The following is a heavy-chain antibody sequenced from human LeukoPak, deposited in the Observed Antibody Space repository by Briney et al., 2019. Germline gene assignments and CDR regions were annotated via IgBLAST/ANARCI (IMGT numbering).Heavy chain of an antibody. Sequence: GGSLRLSCAVSGFTFSRYGMHWVRQTPGKGLEWVAYIRKDGSDKYYADSVKGRFTISRDNAKNSLYLQMNSLRAEDTAVYYCASHYYGSGKFENWGQGTLVTVSS. CDR1: GFTFSRYG. CDR3: ASHYYGSGKFEN. J-gene: IGHJ4*02. CDR2: IRKDGSDK. D-gene: IGHD3-10*01. V-gene: IGHV3-30*02.